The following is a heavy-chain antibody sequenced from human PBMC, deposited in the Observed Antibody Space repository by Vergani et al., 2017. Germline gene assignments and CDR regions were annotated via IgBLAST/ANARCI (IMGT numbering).Heavy chain of an antibody. V-gene: IGHV4-38-2*01. Sequence: QVRLKESGPGLVKPSETLSLTGSFSVYSIGRGFYWAWIRQSPGEGLQWLTSIHNRGKTYHNPSLKSRVSVSLDTSKNRFSLNLTSVTATDTAVYYCARSQGDYWYFDLWGPGSLVTVSS. D-gene: IGHD2-21*01. CDR3: ARSQGDYWYFDL. J-gene: IGHJ2*01. CDR2: IHNRGKT. CDR1: VYSIGRGFY.